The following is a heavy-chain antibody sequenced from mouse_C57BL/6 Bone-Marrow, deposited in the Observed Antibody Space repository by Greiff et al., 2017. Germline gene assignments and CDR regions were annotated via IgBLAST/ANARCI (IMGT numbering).Heavy chain of an antibody. Sequence: VQLQESGAELVKPGASVKISCKASGYAFSSYWMNWVKQRPGKGLEWIGQIYPGDGGTNYIGKFKGQAILTADKSSSTAYMQLSSLTTEEYAVDFCAREGGLGREGDVWGKGTTLTVSS. D-gene: IGHD4-1*01. CDR3: AREGGLGREGDV. J-gene: IGHJ2*01. CDR1: GYAFSSYW. CDR2: IYPGDGGT. V-gene: IGHV1-80*01.